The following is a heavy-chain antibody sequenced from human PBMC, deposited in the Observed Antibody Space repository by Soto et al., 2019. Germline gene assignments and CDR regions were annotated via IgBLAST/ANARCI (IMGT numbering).Heavy chain of an antibody. D-gene: IGHD3-10*01. J-gene: IGHJ3*02. Sequence: QVQLVQSGAEVQKPGSSVKVSCKASGGTFSSYAISWVRQAPGQGLEWMGGIIPIFGTANYAQKFQGRVTITAEESTSTAYMELSSLRSEDTAVYYCARAPEYYYGSGSYWPDAFDIWGQGTMVTVSS. CDR3: ARAPEYYYGSGSYWPDAFDI. CDR2: IIPIFGTA. V-gene: IGHV1-69*12. CDR1: GGTFSSYA.